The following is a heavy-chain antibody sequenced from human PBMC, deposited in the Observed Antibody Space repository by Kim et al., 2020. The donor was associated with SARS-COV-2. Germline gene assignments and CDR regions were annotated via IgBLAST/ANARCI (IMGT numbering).Heavy chain of an antibody. D-gene: IGHD1-26*01. CDR3: VKGVGNSGFDY. Sequence: GGSLRLSCVASGFTFSTSAMGWVRQAPGKGLEWVSRISCDGTSTYYADSVKGRVTMSSDNSKNMLYLHMNSLRAEDTAVYYCVKGVGNSGFDYWGQGTQV. CDR2: ISCDGTST. J-gene: IGHJ4*02. V-gene: IGHV3-23*01. CDR1: GFTFSTSA.